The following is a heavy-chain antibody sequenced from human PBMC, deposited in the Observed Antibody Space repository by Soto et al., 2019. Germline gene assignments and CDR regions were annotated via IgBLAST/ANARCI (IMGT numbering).Heavy chain of an antibody. Sequence: GGSLRLSCAASGFTFSSYSMNWVRQAPGKGLEWVSAISGSGGSTYYADSVKGRFTISRDNSKNTLYLQMNSLRAEDTAVYYSAKEIAVAGPSYFDFWGQGPLVTSPQ. D-gene: IGHD6-19*01. V-gene: IGHV3-23*01. J-gene: IGHJ4*02. CDR1: GFTFSSYS. CDR2: ISGSGGST. CDR3: AKEIAVAGPSYFDF.